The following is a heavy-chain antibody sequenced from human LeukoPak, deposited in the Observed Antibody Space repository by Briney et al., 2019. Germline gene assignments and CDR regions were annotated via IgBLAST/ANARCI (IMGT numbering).Heavy chain of an antibody. Sequence: GVSLSLSCAASGFTFDDYAMHWLRPAPGQGLKWVSGIYWNSDRIDYACSVKGRFTISRDNAKNSLYLQMNSLRTEYTALYDWTKDISPGSADIWGQGTMATVSS. J-gene: IGHJ3*02. V-gene: IGHV3-9*01. CDR2: IYWNSDRI. CDR1: GFTFDDYA. CDR3: TKDISPGSADI.